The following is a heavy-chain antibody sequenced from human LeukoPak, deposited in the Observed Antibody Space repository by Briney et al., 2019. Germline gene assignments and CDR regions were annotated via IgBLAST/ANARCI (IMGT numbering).Heavy chain of an antibody. V-gene: IGHV5-51*01. CDR1: GYSFTSYW. J-gene: IGHJ3*02. CDR3: ARSGYCSSTSCYPDAFDI. CDR2: IYPGDSDT. Sequence: GASLKISCKGSGYSFTSYWIGWVRQMPGKGLEWMGIIYPGDSDTRYSPSFQGQVTISADKSISTAYLQWSSLKASDTAMYYCARSGYCSSTSCYPDAFDIWGQGTMVTVSS. D-gene: IGHD2-2*01.